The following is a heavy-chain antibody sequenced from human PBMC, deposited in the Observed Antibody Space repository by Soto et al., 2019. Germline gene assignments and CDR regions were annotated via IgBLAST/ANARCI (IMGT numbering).Heavy chain of an antibody. V-gene: IGHV3-30-3*01. J-gene: IGHJ4*02. CDR3: ARDPGSSWENLNFDY. CDR2: ISYDGSNK. Sequence: GGSLRLSCAASGFTFSSYAMHWVRQAPGKGLEWVAVISYDGSNKYYADSVKGRSTISRDNSKNTLYLQMNSLRAEDTAVYYCARDPGSSWENLNFDYWGQGTLVTVSS. CDR1: GFTFSSYA. D-gene: IGHD6-13*01.